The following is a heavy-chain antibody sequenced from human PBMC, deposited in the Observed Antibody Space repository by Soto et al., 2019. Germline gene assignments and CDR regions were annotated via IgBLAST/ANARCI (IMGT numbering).Heavy chain of an antibody. D-gene: IGHD3-3*01. V-gene: IGHV4-31*03. CDR1: GGSISSGTSY. CDR3: ARAPDTPSILGVALTYFFDY. CDR2: IFYSGSF. Sequence: QVQLQESGPGLVKPSQTLSLTCTVSGGSISSGTSYWSWIRQRPGKGWEWIGYIFYSGSFYYTRSLSGRVMVSADTSTNQFTLRLSSVPAAAAAVSYCARAPDTPSILGVALTYFFDYWGQGALVTVSS. J-gene: IGHJ4*02.